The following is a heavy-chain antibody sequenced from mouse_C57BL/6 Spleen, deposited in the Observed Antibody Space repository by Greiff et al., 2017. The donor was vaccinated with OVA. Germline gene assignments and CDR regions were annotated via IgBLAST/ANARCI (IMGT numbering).Heavy chain of an antibody. Sequence: QVQLQQPGAELVRPGSSVKLSCKASGYTFTSYWMHWVKQRPIQGLEWIGNIDPSDSETHYNQKFKDKATLTVDKSSSTAYMQLSSLTSEDSAVYYCARFDYGLYAMDYWGQGTSVTVSS. CDR3: ARFDYGLYAMDY. V-gene: IGHV1-52*01. J-gene: IGHJ4*01. CDR1: GYTFTSYW. CDR2: IDPSDSET. D-gene: IGHD2-4*01.